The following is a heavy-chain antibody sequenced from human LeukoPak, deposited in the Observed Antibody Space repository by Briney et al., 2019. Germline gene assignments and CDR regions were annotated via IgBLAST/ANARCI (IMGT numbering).Heavy chain of an antibody. J-gene: IGHJ2*01. Sequence: SETLSLTCTVSGGSISTDYWSWIRQPPGKGLEWIGNIDCSGSTKYNPSLKSRVSISVDTSKNQFSLKLTSVTAADTAVYYCARDKYGDWYLDLWGRGTLVTVSS. D-gene: IGHD4-17*01. CDR2: IDCSGST. V-gene: IGHV4-59*01. CDR3: ARDKYGDWYLDL. CDR1: GGSISTDY.